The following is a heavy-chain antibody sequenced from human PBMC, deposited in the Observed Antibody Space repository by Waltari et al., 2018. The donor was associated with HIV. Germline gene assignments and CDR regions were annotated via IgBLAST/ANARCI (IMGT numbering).Heavy chain of an antibody. J-gene: IGHJ6*03. CDR3: ARVTLRPYLMVYYYHYMEV. D-gene: IGHD3-10*01. CDR2: MNPLSGET. Sequence: QVQLVQSGPEVRTPGASVKVSCKASGYNFNNFGISWVRQAPGQGLEWVGWMNPLSGETFSGQRFQGRVTMTRDTSTSTAFLELRSLRSDDTAIYYCARVTLRPYLMVYYYHYMEVWGRGTTVTVSS. V-gene: IGHV1-18*01. CDR1: GYNFNNFG.